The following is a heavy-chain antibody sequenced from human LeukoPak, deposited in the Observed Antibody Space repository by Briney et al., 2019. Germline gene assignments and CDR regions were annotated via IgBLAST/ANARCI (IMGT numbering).Heavy chain of an antibody. CDR1: GFTFSSFD. J-gene: IGHJ4*02. V-gene: IGHV3-13*01. CDR3: ARARHSSGWKGTYFDN. Sequence: GGSLRLSCAASGFTFSSFDMQWFRQATGKGLEWVSGIAIAGDTYYPASVKGRFTISRENAKNSLYLQMNSLRAGDTAVYYCARARHSSGWKGTYFDNWGQGTLVTVSS. D-gene: IGHD6-25*01. CDR2: IAIAGDT.